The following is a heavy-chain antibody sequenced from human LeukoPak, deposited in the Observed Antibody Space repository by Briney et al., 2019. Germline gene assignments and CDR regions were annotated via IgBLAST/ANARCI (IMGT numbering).Heavy chain of an antibody. V-gene: IGHV3-30*18. Sequence: PGGSLRLSCAASGFTFSSYGMHWVRQAPGKGLEWVAVISYDGSNKYYADSVKGRFTISRDNPKNSLYLQMNSLRAEDTAVYYCAKEGGSAAGFWGQGTLVTVSS. J-gene: IGHJ4*02. CDR3: AKEGGSAAGF. CDR1: GFTFSSYG. D-gene: IGHD6-13*01. CDR2: ISYDGSNK.